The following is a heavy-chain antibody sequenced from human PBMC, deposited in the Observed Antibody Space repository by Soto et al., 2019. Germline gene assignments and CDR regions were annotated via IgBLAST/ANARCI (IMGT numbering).Heavy chain of an antibody. CDR1: GVSISDVGYS. J-gene: IGHJ4*02. CDR2: THVSGDT. V-gene: IGHV4-30-2*01. D-gene: IGHD3-10*01. Sequence: QLQLQESGSGLVKPSQTLSLNCAVSGVSISDVGYSWSWIRQPPGKGLEWIGYTHVSGDTYYNPSLTGRVTVSVDRSRNQFSLNLRSMTAADTAVYYCARSPFYGSKSHVDYWGQGTLVSVSS. CDR3: ARSPFYGSKSHVDY.